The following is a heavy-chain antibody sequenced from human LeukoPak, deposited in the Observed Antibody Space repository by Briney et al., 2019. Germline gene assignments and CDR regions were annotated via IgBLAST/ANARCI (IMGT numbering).Heavy chain of an antibody. J-gene: IGHJ4*02. CDR3: ARVPSAAAGFDY. Sequence: PSETLSLTCTVSGGSISSYYWSWVRQAPGKGLEWVANIKQDGSEKYYVDSVKGRFTISRDNAKNSLYLQMNSLRAEDTAVYYCARVPSAAAGFDYWGQGTLVTVSS. D-gene: IGHD6-13*01. CDR1: GGSISSYY. CDR2: IKQDGSEK. V-gene: IGHV3-7*01.